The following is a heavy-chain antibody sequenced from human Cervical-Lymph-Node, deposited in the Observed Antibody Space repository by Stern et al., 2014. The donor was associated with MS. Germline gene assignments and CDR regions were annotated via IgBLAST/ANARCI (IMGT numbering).Heavy chain of an antibody. CDR2: INGDGSNT. Sequence: EVQLVESGGGLVQPGGSLRLSCAASGFIFRDYWMHWVRQVPGKGLGWVSRINGDGSNTSYADFVRGRFTVSRDNVKKMMYLQMNSLRVEDTAVYYCARFGGSIEDYWGQGTLVTVSS. D-gene: IGHD6-25*01. CDR3: ARFGGSIEDY. V-gene: IGHV3-74*02. J-gene: IGHJ4*02. CDR1: GFIFRDYW.